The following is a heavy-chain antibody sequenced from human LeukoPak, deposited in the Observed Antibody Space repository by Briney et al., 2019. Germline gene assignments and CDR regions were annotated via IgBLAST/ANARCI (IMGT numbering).Heavy chain of an antibody. Sequence: GRSLRLSCAASGFTFDDYAMHWVRQAPGKGLEWVGRIRSKAGGGTTDYAAPLKGRFTMSRDDSKNTLYLQMNSLRAEDTAVYYCAKDWSGNYNWSDPWGQGTLVTVSS. CDR3: AKDWSGNYNWSDP. V-gene: IGHV3-15*05. CDR1: GFTFDDYA. CDR2: IRSKAGGGTT. J-gene: IGHJ5*02. D-gene: IGHD3-3*01.